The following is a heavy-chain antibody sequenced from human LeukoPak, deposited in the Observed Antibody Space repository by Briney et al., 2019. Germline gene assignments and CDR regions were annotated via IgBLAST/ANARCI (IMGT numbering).Heavy chain of an antibody. CDR2: INPIGGTT. CDR1: GYTFTSYY. D-gene: IGHD4-11*01. J-gene: IGHJ4*02. CDR3: ARQQGLQNLNFDY. V-gene: IGHV1-46*01. Sequence: ASVKVSCKASGYTFTSYYIHWVRQAPGQGLEWMGIINPIGGTTDYAQKFQGRVTLTRDTSTSTVCMELSSLRSDDTAVYYCARQQGLQNLNFDYWGQGTLVTVSS.